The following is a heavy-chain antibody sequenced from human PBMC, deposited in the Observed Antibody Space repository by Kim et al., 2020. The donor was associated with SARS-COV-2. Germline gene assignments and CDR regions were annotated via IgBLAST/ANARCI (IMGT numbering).Heavy chain of an antibody. Sequence: SCTNHAESVQGRFTITRDNARNRLYLQMNSLRAEDTGIYYCARDLSGEFDSCGQGTLVTLSS. D-gene: IGHD2-21*01. CDR3: ARDLSGEFDS. J-gene: IGHJ4*02. V-gene: IGHV3-74*01. CDR2: SCT.